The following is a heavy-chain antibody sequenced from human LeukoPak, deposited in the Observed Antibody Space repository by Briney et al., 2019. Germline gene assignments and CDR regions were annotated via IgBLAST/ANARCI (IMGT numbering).Heavy chain of an antibody. V-gene: IGHV3-33*06. CDR3: AKAPHQRIAVAGYFDY. CDR2: IWYYGSNH. Sequence: GGSLRHSCEPPGFNLFRYGMHSVRQGPCQGLRRVAVIWYYGSNHNYADSVKGRFTISRDNSKNTLYLQMNSLTVEDTAVYYCAKAPHQRIAVAGYFDYWGQGTLVTVSS. CDR1: GFNLFRYG. D-gene: IGHD6-19*01. J-gene: IGHJ4*02.